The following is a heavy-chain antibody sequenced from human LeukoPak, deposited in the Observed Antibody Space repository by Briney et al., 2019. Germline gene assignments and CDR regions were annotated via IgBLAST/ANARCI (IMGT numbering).Heavy chain of an antibody. CDR2: ISSSSSTI. D-gene: IGHD3-10*01. V-gene: IGHV3-48*01. CDR1: GFTFSSYS. Sequence: PGGSLRLSCAASGFTFSSYSMNWVRQAPGKGLEWVSYISSSSSTIYYADSVKGRFTISRDNAKNSLYLQMNSLRAEDTAVYYCARDPPKYYRDAFDIWGQGTMVTVSS. CDR3: ARDPPKYYRDAFDI. J-gene: IGHJ3*02.